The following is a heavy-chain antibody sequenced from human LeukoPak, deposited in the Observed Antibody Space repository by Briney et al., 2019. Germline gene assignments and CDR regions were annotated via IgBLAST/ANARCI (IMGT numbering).Heavy chain of an antibody. CDR3: TRMTTGHDY. J-gene: IGHJ4*02. V-gene: IGHV4-34*01. CDR2: INHSGYT. D-gene: IGHD4-17*01. Sequence: SETLSLTCAVSGVSFNDYYWSWVRQTPGKGLEWIGEINHSGYTNDSPSLKSRVTLSIGTSRKQFSLNLRSVTVADTGIYYCTRMTTGHDYWGQGTLVTVSS. CDR1: GVSFNDYY.